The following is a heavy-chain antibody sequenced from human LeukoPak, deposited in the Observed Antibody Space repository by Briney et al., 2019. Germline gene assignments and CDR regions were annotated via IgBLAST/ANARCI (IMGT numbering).Heavy chain of an antibody. CDR3: ARDLVGATTY. J-gene: IGHJ4*02. V-gene: IGHV3-30-3*01. CDR2: ISYDGSNK. CDR1: GFTFSSYA. D-gene: IGHD1-26*01. Sequence: GRSLRLSCAASGFTFSSYAMHWVRQAPGKGLEWVAVISYDGSNKYYADSVKGRFTISRDNSKNTLYLQMNNLRAEDTAVHYCARDLVGATTYWGQGTLVTVSS.